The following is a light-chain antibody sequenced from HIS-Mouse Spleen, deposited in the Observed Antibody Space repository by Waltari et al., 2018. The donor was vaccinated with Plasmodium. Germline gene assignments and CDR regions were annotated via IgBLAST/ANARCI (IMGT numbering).Light chain of an antibody. CDR1: SSDVGGYNY. J-gene: IGLJ1*01. CDR2: DVS. V-gene: IGLV2-14*03. Sequence: QSALTQPASVSGSPGQSTTIPCTGTSSDVGGYNYVSWYQQHPGKAPKLMIYDVSNRPSGVSNRFSGSKSGNTASLTISGLQAEDEADYYCSSYTSSSKDVFGTGTKVTVL. CDR3: SSYTSSSKDV.